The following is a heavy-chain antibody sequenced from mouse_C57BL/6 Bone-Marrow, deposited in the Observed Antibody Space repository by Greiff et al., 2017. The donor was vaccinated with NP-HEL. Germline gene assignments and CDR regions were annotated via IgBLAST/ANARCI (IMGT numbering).Heavy chain of an antibody. J-gene: IGHJ3*01. CDR2: IDPANGNT. V-gene: IGHV14-3*01. CDR3: ARGYYGNYLAWFAY. CDR1: GFNIKNTY. Sequence: VHVKQSVAELVRPGASVKLSCTASGFNIKNTYMHWVKQRPEQGLEWIGRIDPANGNTKYAPKFQGKATITADTSSNTAYLQLSSLTSEDTAIYYCARGYYGNYLAWFAYWGQGTLVTVSA. D-gene: IGHD2-1*01.